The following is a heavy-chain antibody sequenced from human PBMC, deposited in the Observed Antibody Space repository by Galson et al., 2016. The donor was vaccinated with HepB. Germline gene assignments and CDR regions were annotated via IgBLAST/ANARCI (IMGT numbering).Heavy chain of an antibody. J-gene: IGHJ4*02. Sequence: SLRLSCAASGFTFRYFSIHWVRQAPGKGLEWVTIISDDGSSKYYADSVKGRFTISRDNAKNSVYLQMNSLRAEDTAVYYCANSLMISTSQGRGSTWGQGTLVTVSS. V-gene: IGHV3-30*04. D-gene: IGHD3/OR15-3a*01. CDR2: ISDDGSSK. CDR1: GFTFRYFS. CDR3: ANSLMISTSQGRGST.